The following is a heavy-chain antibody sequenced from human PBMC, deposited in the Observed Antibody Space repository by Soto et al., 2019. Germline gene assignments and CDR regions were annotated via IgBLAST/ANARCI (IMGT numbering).Heavy chain of an antibody. J-gene: IGHJ2*01. V-gene: IGHV4-59*08. CDR3: ARPRGTTPAVWYFDL. D-gene: IGHD1-26*01. CDR2: VYHSGKT. CDR1: GVYISSHY. Sequence: QVQLQESGPGLVKPSETLSLTCSVSGVYISSHYWSWIRQPPGKGLEWIGYVYHSGKTDSNPPLNSWNTISMDTSKNMFSLSLTSVTAADTAVYYCARPRGTTPAVWYFDLWGRGTLVTVSS.